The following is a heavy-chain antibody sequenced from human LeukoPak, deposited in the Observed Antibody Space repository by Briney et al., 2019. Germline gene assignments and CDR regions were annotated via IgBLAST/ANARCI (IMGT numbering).Heavy chain of an antibody. D-gene: IGHD5-24*01. V-gene: IGHV1-18*01. CDR1: GYTFTNFG. J-gene: IGHJ4*02. Sequence: ASVKVSCKAFGYTFTNFGITWVRQAPGQGLEWMGWISAYNGDTKYGQNFQGRVTMTTDTSTTTAYMDRRSLSSDDTAVYYCGRVDMATTKDYWGQGTLVTVSS. CDR2: ISAYNGDT. CDR3: GRVDMATTKDY.